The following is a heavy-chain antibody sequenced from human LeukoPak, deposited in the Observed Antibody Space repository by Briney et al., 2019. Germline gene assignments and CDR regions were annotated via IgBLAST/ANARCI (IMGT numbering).Heavy chain of an antibody. CDR1: GFTVSSNY. CDR2: IYSGGST. CDR3: ARGYSSGAGDY. D-gene: IGHD6-19*01. V-gene: IGHV3-53*01. J-gene: IGHJ4*02. Sequence: GGSLRLSCVASGFTVSSNYMSWVRQAPGKGLEWVSVIYSGGSTYYADSVKGRFTISRDNSKNTLYLQMNSLRAEDTAVYYCARGYSSGAGDYWGQGTLVTVSS.